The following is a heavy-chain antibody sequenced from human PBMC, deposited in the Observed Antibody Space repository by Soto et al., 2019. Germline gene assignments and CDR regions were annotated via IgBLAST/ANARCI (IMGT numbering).Heavy chain of an antibody. V-gene: IGHV3-21*01. CDR2: ISSSSSYI. D-gene: IGHD3-10*01. CDR3: ARDYSASGSYYNVRWAFDD. CDR1: EYSFTRYT. Sequence: GGSLRLSCVASEYSFTRYTIYWVRQAPGKGLEWVSSISSSSSYIYYADSVKGRFTISRDNARTSVYLQMNSLRAEDTAVYYCARDYSASGSYYNVRWAFDDWGQGTEVTVSS. J-gene: IGHJ3*01.